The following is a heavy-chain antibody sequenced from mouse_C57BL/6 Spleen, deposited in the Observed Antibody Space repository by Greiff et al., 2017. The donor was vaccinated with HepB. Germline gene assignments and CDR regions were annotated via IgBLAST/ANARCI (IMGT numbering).Heavy chain of an antibody. J-gene: IGHJ1*03. V-gene: IGHV5-16*01. CDR2: INYDGSST. D-gene: IGHD1-1*01. CDR3: ARDRLRRYFDV. CDR1: GFTFSDYY. Sequence: DVMLVESEGGLVQPGRSMKLSCTASGFTFSDYYMAWVRQVPEKGLEWVANINYDGSSTYYLDSLKSRFIISRDNAKNILYLQMSSLKSEDTATYYCARDRLRRYFDVWGTGTTVTVSS.